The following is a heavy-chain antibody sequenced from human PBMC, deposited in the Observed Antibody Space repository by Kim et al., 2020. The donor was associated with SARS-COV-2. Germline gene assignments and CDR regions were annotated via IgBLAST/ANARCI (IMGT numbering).Heavy chain of an antibody. J-gene: IGHJ4*02. Sequence: NNHPSLSSRVTISVDTSKNQFSLQLSSVTAADTAVFYCAGTARGANFDYWGRGALVTVSS. V-gene: IGHV4-4*09. CDR3: AGTARGANFDY. D-gene: IGHD1-26*01.